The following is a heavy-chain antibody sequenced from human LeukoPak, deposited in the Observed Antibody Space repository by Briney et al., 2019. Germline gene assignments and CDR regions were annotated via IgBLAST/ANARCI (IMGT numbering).Heavy chain of an antibody. CDR2: IIPIFGTA. V-gene: IGHV1-69*06. Sequence: VASVKVSCKASGGTFSSYAISWVRQAPGQGLEWMGGIIPIFGTANYAQKFQGRVTITAGKSTSTAYMELSSLRSEDTAVYYCAATTPGYSYGLGYWGQGTLVTVSS. J-gene: IGHJ4*02. CDR3: AATTPGYSYGLGY. D-gene: IGHD5-18*01. CDR1: GGTFSSYA.